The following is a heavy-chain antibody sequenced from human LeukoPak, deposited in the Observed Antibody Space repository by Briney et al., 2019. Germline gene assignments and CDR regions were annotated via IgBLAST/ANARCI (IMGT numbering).Heavy chain of an antibody. J-gene: IGHJ4*02. CDR2: ISSRGGDT. V-gene: IGHV3-23*01. D-gene: IGHD6-19*01. CDR1: GFTFSSYG. CDR3: AKRVACNSGYYWDY. Sequence: PGGSLRLSCAASGFTFSSYGMSWVRQAPGKGLEWVSAISSRGGDTYYADSVKGRFTISRDNSKNTLYVQMNSLRAEDTAVYYCAKRVACNSGYYWDYWGQGTLVTVSS.